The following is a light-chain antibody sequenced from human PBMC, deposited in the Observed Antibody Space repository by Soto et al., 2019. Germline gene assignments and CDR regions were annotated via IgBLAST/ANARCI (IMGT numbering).Light chain of an antibody. V-gene: IGLV2-8*01. CDR3: SSYASSNITVV. Sequence: QSVLTQPPSASGSPGQSVTISCTGTSSDVGGYNCVSWYQQHPGKAPKLMIYEVSKRPSGVPDRFSGSKSGNTASLTVSGLQAEDEADYYCSSYASSNITVVFGGRTKVTVL. CDR2: EVS. J-gene: IGLJ2*01. CDR1: SSDVGGYNC.